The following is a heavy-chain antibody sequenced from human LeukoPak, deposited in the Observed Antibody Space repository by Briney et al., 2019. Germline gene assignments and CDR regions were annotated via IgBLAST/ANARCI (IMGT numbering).Heavy chain of an antibody. Sequence: HPGGSLRLSCAEFGFSFITYGMHWVRQAPGKGLEWVAFMSNDGSDKLYRDSVKGRFTISRDNSKNTLYLQMTRLRDDDTAVYFCAKGLSGSYYCYMDVWGKGATVTVSS. CDR3: AKGLSGSYYCYMDV. D-gene: IGHD3-3*01. CDR2: MSNDGSDK. J-gene: IGHJ6*03. V-gene: IGHV3-30*02. CDR1: GFSFITYG.